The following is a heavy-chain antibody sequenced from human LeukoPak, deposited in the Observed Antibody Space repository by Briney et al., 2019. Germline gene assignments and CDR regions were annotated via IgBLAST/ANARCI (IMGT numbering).Heavy chain of an antibody. D-gene: IGHD1-7*01. V-gene: IGHV4-38-2*01. J-gene: IGHJ3*02. Sequence: ASETLSLTCAVSGYSISSGYYWGWIRQPPGKGLEWIGSIYHSGSTYYNHSLKSRVTISVDTSKNQFSLKLSSVTAADTAVYYCARWTGTTDAFEIWGQGTMVTVSS. CDR2: IYHSGST. CDR3: ARWTGTTDAFEI. CDR1: GYSISSGYY.